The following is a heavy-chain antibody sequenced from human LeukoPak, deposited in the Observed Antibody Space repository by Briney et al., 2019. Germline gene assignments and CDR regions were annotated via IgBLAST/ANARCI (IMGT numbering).Heavy chain of an antibody. CDR3: ARGGHDYVWGSSSYDY. J-gene: IGHJ4*02. D-gene: IGHD3-16*01. CDR1: GFTFSDYY. V-gene: IGHV3-11*06. CDR2: ISSSSSYT. Sequence: TGGSLRLSCAASGFTFSDYYMSWIRQAPGKGLEWVSYISSSSSYTNYADSVKGRFTISRDNAKNSLYLQMNSLRAEDAAVYYCARGGHDYVWGSSSYDYWGQGTLVTVSS.